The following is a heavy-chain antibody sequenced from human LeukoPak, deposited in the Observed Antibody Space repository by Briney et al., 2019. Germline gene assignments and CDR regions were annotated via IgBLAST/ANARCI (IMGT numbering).Heavy chain of an antibody. Sequence: GRSLRLSCAGSGFSFSSYGLHWVRQAPGKGLEWVAVTSYDGSNKYYADSVKGRFTISRDNSKNTLYLQMHSLRVEDTAVYFCVKDSQRYFGYLSAFDYWGQGTLVTVSS. CDR2: TSYDGSNK. D-gene: IGHD3-9*01. CDR3: VKDSQRYFGYLSAFDY. J-gene: IGHJ4*02. V-gene: IGHV3-30*18. CDR1: GFSFSSYG.